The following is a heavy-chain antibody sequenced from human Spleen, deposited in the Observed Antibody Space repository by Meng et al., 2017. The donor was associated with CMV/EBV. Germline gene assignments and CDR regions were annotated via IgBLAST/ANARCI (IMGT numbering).Heavy chain of an antibody. CDR1: GFTFSDYS. D-gene: IGHD4-23*01. J-gene: IGHJ4*02. CDR3: ARDSYGGNSLVFDY. V-gene: IGHV3-74*01. CDR2: INNDGSST. Sequence: GGSLRLSCAASGFTFSDYSMNWVRQAPGKGLVWVSRINNDGSSTIYADSVKGRFTISRDNAKNTLYLQMNTLRAEDTAVYYCARDSYGGNSLVFDYWGQGTLVTVSS.